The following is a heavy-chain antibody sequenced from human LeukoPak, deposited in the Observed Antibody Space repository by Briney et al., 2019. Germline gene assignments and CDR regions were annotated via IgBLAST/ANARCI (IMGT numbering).Heavy chain of an antibody. V-gene: IGHV4-59*01. D-gene: IGHD3-22*01. CDR2: IYYSGST. CDR3: ARMRDSSGYYPDY. Sequence: SETLSLTCTVSGGSISSDYWSWIRQPPGRGLQWIGYIYYSGSTNYNPSLKSRVTISVDTSKNQFSLKLSSVTAADTAVYYCARMRDSSGYYPDYWGQGTLVTVSS. J-gene: IGHJ4*02. CDR1: GGSISSDY.